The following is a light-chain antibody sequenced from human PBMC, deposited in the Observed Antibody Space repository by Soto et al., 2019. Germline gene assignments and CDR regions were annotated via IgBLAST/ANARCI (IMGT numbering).Light chain of an antibody. CDR3: QKYNTVPST. Sequence: DIQMTQSPPSLSASVGDRVTITCRASQGIGNSLAWYQQKPGTVPKLLIYSASTFQSGVPSRFSGSGSGTDFTLTISSLQPEDVAADYCQKYNTVPSTFGQGTRLEIK. CDR1: QGIGNS. V-gene: IGKV1-27*01. J-gene: IGKJ5*01. CDR2: SAS.